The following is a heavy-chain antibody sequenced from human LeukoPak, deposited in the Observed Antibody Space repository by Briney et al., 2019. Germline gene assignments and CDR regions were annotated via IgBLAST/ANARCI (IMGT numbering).Heavy chain of an antibody. Sequence: GGSLRLSCAASGFTVSSNYMSWVRQAPGKGLEWVSVIYSGGSTYYADSVKGRFTISRDNFKNTLYLQMNSLRAEDTAVYYCARDRGEFSHFDYWGQGTLVTVSS. CDR3: ARDRGEFSHFDY. D-gene: IGHD3-16*01. CDR1: GFTVSSNY. J-gene: IGHJ4*02. CDR2: IYSGGST. V-gene: IGHV3-66*02.